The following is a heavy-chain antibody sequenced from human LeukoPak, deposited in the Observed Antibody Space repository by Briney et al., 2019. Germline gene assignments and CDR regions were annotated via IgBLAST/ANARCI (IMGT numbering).Heavy chain of an antibody. D-gene: IGHD1-26*01. CDR3: AKDLIGGSPRMV. Sequence: GGSLRLSCAASGFTLSSFAMSWVRQAPGKGLEWVAASGGWVCITYYADSVQGRFTISRDNSSNPLYLQMNSLRAEDTAVYYCAKDLIGGSPRMVWGQGTMVTVSS. V-gene: IGHV3-23*01. CDR2: SGGWVCIT. CDR1: GFTLSSFA. J-gene: IGHJ3*01.